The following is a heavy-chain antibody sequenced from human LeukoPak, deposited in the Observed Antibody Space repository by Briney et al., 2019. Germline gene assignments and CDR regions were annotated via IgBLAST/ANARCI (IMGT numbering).Heavy chain of an antibody. J-gene: IGHJ4*02. CDR1: GFTFSSYS. V-gene: IGHV3-48*04. D-gene: IGHD6-13*01. CDR2: ISSSSSTI. CDR3: ARKGVIAAAGTGDY. Sequence: PGGSLRLSCAASGFTFSSYSMNWVRQAPGKGLEWVSYISSSSSTIYYADSVKGRFTISRDNAKNSLYPQMNSLRAEDTAVYYCARKGVIAAAGTGDYWGQGTLVTVSS.